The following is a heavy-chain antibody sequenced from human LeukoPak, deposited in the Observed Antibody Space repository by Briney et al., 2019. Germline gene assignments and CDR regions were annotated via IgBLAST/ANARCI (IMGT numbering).Heavy chain of an antibody. D-gene: IGHD2-2*01. CDR3: AKDPFIVVVPAAMYFDY. J-gene: IGHJ4*02. V-gene: IGHV3-23*01. CDR2: ISGSGGST. CDR1: GFTFSSYA. Sequence: GGSLRLSCAASGFTFSSYAMSWVRQAPGKGLEWVSAISGSGGSTYYADSVKGRFTISRDNSKNTLYLQMNSLRAEDTAVYYCAKDPFIVVVPAAMYFDYWGQGTPVTVSS.